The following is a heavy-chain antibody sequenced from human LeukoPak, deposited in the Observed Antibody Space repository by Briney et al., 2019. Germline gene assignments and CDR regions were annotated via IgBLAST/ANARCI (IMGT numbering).Heavy chain of an antibody. CDR3: SRGGAPAGYAYDI. Sequence: GGSLRLSCATSGFTFRNFDLHWVRQATGEGLEWVSAIGTAGDTYYPGSVKGRFTISRDNAKNSFYLQMNNLRVGDTAVYYCSRGGAPAGYAYDIWGHGTVVTVSS. D-gene: IGHD6-13*01. V-gene: IGHV3-13*01. CDR2: IGTAGDT. J-gene: IGHJ3*02. CDR1: GFTFRNFD.